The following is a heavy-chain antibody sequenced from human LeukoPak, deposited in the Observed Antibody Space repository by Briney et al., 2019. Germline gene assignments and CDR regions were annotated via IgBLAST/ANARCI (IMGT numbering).Heavy chain of an antibody. CDR3: ARERDPASITHDAFDI. CDR2: IYYSGST. CDR1: GGSISSYY. V-gene: IGHV4-59*01. J-gene: IGHJ3*02. D-gene: IGHD5-24*01. Sequence: PSETLSLTCTVSGGSISSYYWSWIRQPPGKGLEWIGYIYYSGSTNYNPSLKSRVTISVDTSKNQFSLKPSSVTAADTAVYYCARERDPASITHDAFDIWGQGTMVTVSS.